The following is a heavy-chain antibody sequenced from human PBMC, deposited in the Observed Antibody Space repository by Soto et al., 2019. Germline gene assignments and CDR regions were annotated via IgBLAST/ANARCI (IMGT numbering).Heavy chain of an antibody. Sequence: EVQLLESGGALVQPGGSLRLSCAASGFTFSSYAMSWVRQAPGKGLEWVSVISGSGGSTYYVDSVKGRFTNSRNNPKNTLNRQMNSLRAEDSAVYYCVRAVSSSFNPDYWGQGNLVTVSS. D-gene: IGHD6-6*01. V-gene: IGHV3-23*01. CDR1: GFTFSSYA. CDR3: VRAVSSSFNPDY. J-gene: IGHJ4*02. CDR2: ISGSGGST.